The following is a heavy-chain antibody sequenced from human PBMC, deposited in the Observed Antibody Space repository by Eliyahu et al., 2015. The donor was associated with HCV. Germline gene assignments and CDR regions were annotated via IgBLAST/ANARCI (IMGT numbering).Heavy chain of an antibody. J-gene: IGHJ4*02. CDR3: ARQGSSWYHDFDS. D-gene: IGHD6-13*01. V-gene: IGHV5-51*01. CDR2: VYPADSDT. Sequence: EVQLVQSGAXVKKPGESLKISXKGFGYTFTTSWXGWVRXMPGKGLEWMGIVYPADSDTRYSPSFQGQVTISADKSISTAYLQWSSLKASDTAMYYCARQGSSWYHDFDSWGQGTLVTVSS. CDR1: GYTFTTSW.